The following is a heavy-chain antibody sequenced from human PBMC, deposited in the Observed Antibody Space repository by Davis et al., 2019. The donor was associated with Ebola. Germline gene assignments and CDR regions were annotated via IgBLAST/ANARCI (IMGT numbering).Heavy chain of an antibody. CDR3: AREMATIGSDY. Sequence: GESLKISCAASGFTVSSNYMSWVRQAPGKGLEWVANIKQDGSEKYYVDSVKGRFTISRDNAKNSLYLQMNSLRAEDTAVYYCAREMATIGSDYWGQGTLVTVSS. V-gene: IGHV3-7*03. D-gene: IGHD5-24*01. CDR2: IKQDGSEK. J-gene: IGHJ4*02. CDR1: GFTVSSNY.